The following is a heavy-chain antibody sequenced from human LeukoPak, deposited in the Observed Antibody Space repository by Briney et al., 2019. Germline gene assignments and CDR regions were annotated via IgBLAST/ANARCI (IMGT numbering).Heavy chain of an antibody. CDR3: ARVWFGESGWFDP. J-gene: IGHJ5*02. V-gene: IGHV3-21*01. Sequence: GGSLRLSCAASGFTFSSYSMNWVRQAPGKGLEWVSFISSSSGYIYYADSVKGRFTISRDNAKNSLYLQMNSLRAEDTAVYYCARVWFGESGWFDPWGQGTLVTVCS. D-gene: IGHD3-10*01. CDR2: ISSSSGYI. CDR1: GFTFSSYS.